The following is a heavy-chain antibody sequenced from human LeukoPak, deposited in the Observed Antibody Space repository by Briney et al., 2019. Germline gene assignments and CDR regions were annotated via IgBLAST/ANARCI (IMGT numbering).Heavy chain of an antibody. Sequence: AASVKVSCKASGYTFTSYDINWVRQATGQGLEWMGWMSPKSGNTGYAQKFQGRVTMTSNTAISTAYMELSSLRSEDTAVYYCARPIVHSSEAFDIWGQGTMVTVSS. CDR1: GYTFTSYD. J-gene: IGHJ3*02. D-gene: IGHD3-22*01. CDR3: ARPIVHSSEAFDI. CDR2: MSPKSGNT. V-gene: IGHV1-8*01.